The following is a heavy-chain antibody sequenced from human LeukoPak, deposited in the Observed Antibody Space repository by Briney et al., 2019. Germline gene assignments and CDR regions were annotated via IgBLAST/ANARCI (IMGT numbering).Heavy chain of an antibody. CDR3: ARGYHDFSGYWLSYFDY. V-gene: IGHV4-59*01. J-gene: IGHJ4*02. D-gene: IGHD3-22*01. Sequence: KPSETLSLTCTVSGGSISSYYWSWIRQPPGKGLEWIGYIYYSGSTSYNPSLKSRVTISVDTSKNQFSLKLSSVTAADTAVYYCARGYHDFSGYWLSYFDYWGQGTLVTVSS. CDR1: GGSISSYY. CDR2: IYYSGST.